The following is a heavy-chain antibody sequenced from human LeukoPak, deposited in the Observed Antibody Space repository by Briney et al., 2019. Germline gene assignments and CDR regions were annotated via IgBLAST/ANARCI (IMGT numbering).Heavy chain of an antibody. CDR2: INHSGST. CDR3: ASMYYGSRYYYYYYYMDV. J-gene: IGHJ6*03. CDR1: GGPFSGYY. V-gene: IGHV4-34*01. Sequence: SETLSLTCAVYGGPFSGYYWSWIRQSPGKGLEWIGEINHSGSTNYNPSLKSRVTISVDTSKNQFSLKLSSVTAADTAVYYCASMYYGSRYYYYYYYMDVWGKGTTVTVSS. D-gene: IGHD3-10*01.